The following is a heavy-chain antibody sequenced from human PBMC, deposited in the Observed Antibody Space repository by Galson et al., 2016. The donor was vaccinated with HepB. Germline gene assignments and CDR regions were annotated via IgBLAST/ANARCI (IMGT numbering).Heavy chain of an antibody. Sequence: SETLSLTCAVSAGSTGVSYWSWIRQPPGKGLEWIGFIFYTGTTNYSPSLKSRVPISLDTSKSQFPLRLTSVTPADTAVYFCATDGIGDYYYGLDVWGKGTTVTVSS. V-gene: IGHV4-59*01. CDR1: AGSTGVSY. D-gene: IGHD3-16*01. J-gene: IGHJ6*04. CDR2: IFYTGTT. CDR3: ATDGIGDYYYGLDV.